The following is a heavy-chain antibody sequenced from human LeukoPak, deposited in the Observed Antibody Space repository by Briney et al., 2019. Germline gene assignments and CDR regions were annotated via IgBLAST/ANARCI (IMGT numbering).Heavy chain of an antibody. CDR1: ADSITSYY. CDR3: ARLDYDSSVYHPYNWFDP. Sequence: PSETLSLTCTVSADSITSYYWSWVRQPPGQGVEWIGYYTGSTNYNPSLKSRVTMSVDTSKNQFSLKLTSVTVADTALYYCARLDYDSSVYHPYNWFDPWGQGILVTVSS. D-gene: IGHD3-22*01. CDR2: YTGST. J-gene: IGHJ5*02. V-gene: IGHV4-59*01.